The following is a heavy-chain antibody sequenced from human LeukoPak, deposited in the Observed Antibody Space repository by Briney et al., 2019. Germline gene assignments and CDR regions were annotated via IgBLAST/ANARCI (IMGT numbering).Heavy chain of an antibody. CDR1: GFTVSSNY. J-gene: IGHJ1*01. CDR2: IYSGGST. V-gene: IGHV3-66*01. D-gene: IGHD2-15*01. Sequence: GGSLRLSCAASGFTVSSNYMSWVRQAPGKGLEWVSLIYSGGSTYYADSVKGRFTISRDNSKNALYLQMNSLRAEDTAVYYCARGCSGGSCYSGPEYFQYWGQGTLVTVSS. CDR3: ARGCSGGSCYSGPEYFQY.